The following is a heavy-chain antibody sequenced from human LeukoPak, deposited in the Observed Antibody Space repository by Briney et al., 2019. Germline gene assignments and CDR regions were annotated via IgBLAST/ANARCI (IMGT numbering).Heavy chain of an antibody. Sequence: GGSLRLSCAASGFTFSSYAMHWVRQAPGKGLEWVAVISYDGSNKYYADSVKGRFTISRDNSKNTLYLQMNSLRAEDTAVYYCAKVTMIVVVISYFDYWGQGTLVTVSS. D-gene: IGHD3-22*01. J-gene: IGHJ4*02. CDR1: GFTFSSYA. CDR3: AKVTMIVVVISYFDY. V-gene: IGHV3-30*04. CDR2: ISYDGSNK.